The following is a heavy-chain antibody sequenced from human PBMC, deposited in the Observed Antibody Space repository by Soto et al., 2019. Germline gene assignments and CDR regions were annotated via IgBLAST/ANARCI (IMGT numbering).Heavy chain of an antibody. CDR1: GYTFSSIG. J-gene: IGHJ3*02. CDR3: ARDIRLYIIMTSVDAFDI. CDR2: ISPHKDDT. V-gene: IGHV1-18*01. D-gene: IGHD3-22*01. Sequence: ASVKVSCKTSGYTFSSIGISWVRQAPGQGLEWMGWISPHKDDTYYAQRLQGRVTMTRDTSISTAYMELSRLRSDDTAVYYCARDIRLYIIMTSVDAFDIWGQGTMVTVSS.